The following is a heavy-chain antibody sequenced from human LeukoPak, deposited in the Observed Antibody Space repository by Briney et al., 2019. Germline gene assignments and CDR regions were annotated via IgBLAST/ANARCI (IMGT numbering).Heavy chain of an antibody. CDR2: LNSDGSST. V-gene: IGHV3-74*01. J-gene: IGHJ6*02. CDR1: GSTFSNYW. CDR3: ARDRSYRMDV. Sequence: PGGSLRLSCAASGSTFSNYWMHWVRQAPGRGLVWVSRLNSDGSSTSYADSVKGRFTISRDNAKNTLYLQMNSLRAEDTAVYYCARDRSYRMDVWGQGTTVTVSS.